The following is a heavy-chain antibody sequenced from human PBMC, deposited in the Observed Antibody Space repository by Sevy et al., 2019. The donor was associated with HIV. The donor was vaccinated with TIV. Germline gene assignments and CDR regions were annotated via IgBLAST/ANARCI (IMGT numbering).Heavy chain of an antibody. D-gene: IGHD2-2*01. V-gene: IGHV1-18*01. Sequence: ASVKVSCKASGYTFTSYGISWVRQAPGQGLEWMGWISAYNGNTNYAQKLQGRVTMTTDTSTSTAYMELRSLRSDDTAVYYCARDTPRLKVVPAANDAFDIWGQGTMVTVSS. CDR3: ARDTPRLKVVPAANDAFDI. CDR2: ISAYNGNT. CDR1: GYTFTSYG. J-gene: IGHJ3*02.